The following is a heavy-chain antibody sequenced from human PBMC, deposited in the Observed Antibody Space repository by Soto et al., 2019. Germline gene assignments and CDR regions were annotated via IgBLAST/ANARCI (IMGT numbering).Heavy chain of an antibody. V-gene: IGHV1-69*13. CDR3: ARDDHYDSSGPGIDH. CDR2: IIPIFGTA. CDR1: GGTFSSYA. Sequence: SVKVSCKASGGTFSSYAISWVRQAPGQGLEWMGGIIPIFGTANYAQKFQGRVTITADESTSTAYMELSSLRSEDTAVYYCARDDHYDSSGPGIDHWGPGTLVTVSS. J-gene: IGHJ4*02. D-gene: IGHD3-22*01.